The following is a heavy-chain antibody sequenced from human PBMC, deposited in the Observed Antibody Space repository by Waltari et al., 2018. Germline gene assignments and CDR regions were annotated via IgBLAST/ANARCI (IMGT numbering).Heavy chain of an antibody. Sequence: EVELVESGGGLVQPGGSLRLRCAGPGLIYTSSWVPWVRQAPGKGLVWVSRINTDGTRISYADFVKGRFTISRDNAKKTLYLQMNGLRDEDTAVYYCARGRHYDYYYYGIGVWGQGTTVIVSS. D-gene: IGHD4-17*01. CDR2: INTDGTRI. CDR3: ARGRHYDYYYYGIGV. V-gene: IGHV3-74*01. J-gene: IGHJ6*02. CDR1: GLIYTSSW.